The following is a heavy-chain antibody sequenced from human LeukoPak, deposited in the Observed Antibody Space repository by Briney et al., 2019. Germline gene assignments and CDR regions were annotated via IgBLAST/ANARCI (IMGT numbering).Heavy chain of an antibody. J-gene: IGHJ6*03. Sequence: SETLSLTCTVSGGSISSYYWSWIRQPPGKGLEWIGYIYYSGSTNYNPSLKSRVTISVDTSKNQFSLKLNSVTAADTAVYYCARALYSSSWPYYYYYYMDVWGKGTTVTVSS. V-gene: IGHV4-59*01. CDR1: GGSISSYY. CDR3: ARALYSSSWPYYYYYYMDV. D-gene: IGHD6-13*01. CDR2: IYYSGST.